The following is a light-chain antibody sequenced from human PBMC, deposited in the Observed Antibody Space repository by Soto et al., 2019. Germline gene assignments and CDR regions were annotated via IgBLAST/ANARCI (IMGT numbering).Light chain of an antibody. CDR2: WAS. CDR3: QQFYSPPYI. CDR1: QSVLHSSNNKNY. Sequence: DIVMTQSPDSLAVALGEKATINCKSSQSVLHSSNNKNYLAWYQQRPGQPPKLVTKWASTRESGVPDRFSGRGSGTDFSLTISSLQSEDVAVYYCQQFYSPPYIVGQGTKLEIK. V-gene: IGKV4-1*01. J-gene: IGKJ2*01.